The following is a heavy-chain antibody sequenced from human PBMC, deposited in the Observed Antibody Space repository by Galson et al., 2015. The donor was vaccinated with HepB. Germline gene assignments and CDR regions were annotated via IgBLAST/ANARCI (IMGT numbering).Heavy chain of an antibody. CDR1: GDTFRFYA. D-gene: IGHD3-22*01. CDR2: IIPTFNIA. V-gene: IGHV1-69*13. J-gene: IGHJ6*03. Sequence: SVKVSCKASGDTFRFYAINWVRQAPGQGLEWLGGIIPTFNIANYAQKFQGRVTITADESTSTAYMELSSLTSEDTALYYCAASQYYYDTTGNRGYFYYYMDFWGKGTAVAVSS. CDR3: AASQYYYDTTGNRGYFYYYMDF.